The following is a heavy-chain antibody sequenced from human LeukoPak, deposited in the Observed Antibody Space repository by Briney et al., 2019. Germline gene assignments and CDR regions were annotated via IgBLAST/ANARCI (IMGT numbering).Heavy chain of an antibody. Sequence: TGGSLRLSCAASGFTFSSYGMHWVRQAPGKGLEWVAVIWYDGSNKYYADSVKGRFTISRDNSKNTLYLQMNSLRAEDTAVYYCAREEAIAAAPGYYYYGMDVWGQGTTVTVSS. J-gene: IGHJ6*02. CDR3: AREEAIAAAPGYYYYGMDV. CDR1: GFTFSSYG. CDR2: IWYDGSNK. D-gene: IGHD6-13*01. V-gene: IGHV3-33*01.